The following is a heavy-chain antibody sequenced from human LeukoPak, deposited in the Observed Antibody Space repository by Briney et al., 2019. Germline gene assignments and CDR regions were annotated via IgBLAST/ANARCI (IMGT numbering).Heavy chain of an antibody. V-gene: IGHV4-4*02. Sequence: SETLSLTCAVFGGSMESLNWWSWVRQHPGKGPEWIGEVFHSGTTNDNPSLKSRVTMSADRSRNQFSLKLSSVTAADTAIYYCARAVGDYLRYGGYFFDSWGQGILVVVSS. CDR1: GGSMESLNW. CDR2: VFHSGTT. CDR3: ARAVGDYLRYGGYFFDS. D-gene: IGHD4-17*01. J-gene: IGHJ4*02.